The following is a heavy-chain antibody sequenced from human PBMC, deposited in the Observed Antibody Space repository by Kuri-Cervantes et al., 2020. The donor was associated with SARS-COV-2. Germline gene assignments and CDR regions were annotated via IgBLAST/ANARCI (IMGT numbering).Heavy chain of an antibody. CDR3: ARHALSSSVRGGGEYYYYYYGMDV. D-gene: IGHD3-10*01. CDR2: IYYSGST. Sequence: SETLSLTCTVSGGSISSYYWSWIRQPPGKGLEWIGYIYYSGSTNYNPSLKSRVTISVDTSKNQFSLKLSSVTAADTAVYYCARHALSSSVRGGGEYYYYYYGMDVWGQGTTVTVSS. CDR1: GGSISSYY. V-gene: IGHV4-59*08. J-gene: IGHJ6*02.